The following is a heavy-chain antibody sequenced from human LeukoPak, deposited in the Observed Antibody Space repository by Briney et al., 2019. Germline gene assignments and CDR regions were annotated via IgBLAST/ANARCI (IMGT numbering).Heavy chain of an antibody. V-gene: IGHV3-7*01. CDR3: ARKSRGGPAGT. Sequence: GGSLRLSCAASGFTFSSYWMSWVRQAPGKGLEWVANIKQDGSEKYYVDSVKGRFTISRDNAENSLYLQMNSLRAEDTAVYYCARKSRGGPAGTWGQGTLVTVSS. CDR2: IKQDGSEK. CDR1: GFTFSSYW. J-gene: IGHJ1*01. D-gene: IGHD6-13*01.